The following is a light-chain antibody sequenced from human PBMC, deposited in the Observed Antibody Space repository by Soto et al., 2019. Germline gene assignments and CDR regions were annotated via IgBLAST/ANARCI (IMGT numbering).Light chain of an antibody. J-gene: IGKJ1*01. Sequence: EIVLTQSPGTLSLSPGGRATLSCRASQSVSSSYLAWYQQKPGQAPRLLIYGASSRATSIPDRFSGSGSGTDFTLTISRLEPEDFAVYYCQQYGSSPWTFGQGTKVDIK. CDR2: GAS. V-gene: IGKV3-20*01. CDR3: QQYGSSPWT. CDR1: QSVSSSY.